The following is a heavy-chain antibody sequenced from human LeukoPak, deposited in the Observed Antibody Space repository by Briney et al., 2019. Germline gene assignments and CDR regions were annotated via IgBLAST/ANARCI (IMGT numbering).Heavy chain of an antibody. CDR3: VTSGPTLAY. D-gene: IGHD3-16*01. Sequence: GGSLRLSCAASGLTFSSYWMSWVRQASGEGLEWVSNIKQDGSEKYYVDSVKGRFTISRDNAKNSLYLQMNSLRAEDTALYYWVTSGPTLAYWGQGALVTVCS. J-gene: IGHJ4*02. V-gene: IGHV3-7*01. CDR2: IKQDGSEK. CDR1: GLTFSSYW.